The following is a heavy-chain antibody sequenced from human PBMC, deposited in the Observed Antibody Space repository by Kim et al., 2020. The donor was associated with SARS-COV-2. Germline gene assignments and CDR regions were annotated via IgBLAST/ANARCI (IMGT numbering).Heavy chain of an antibody. CDR1: GGSISSSY. J-gene: IGHJ4*02. V-gene: IGHV4-4*07. Sequence: SETLSLTCTVSGGSISSSYYSWIRQPAGKGLEWIGRIYSNGLTNHNPYLKSRVTMSVDASKSQFSLNLSSVTAADTAVYFCAKDIPLGGSGWYAGQVWGRGTLVTVS. CDR3: AKDIPLGGSGWYAGQV. D-gene: IGHD6-19*01. CDR2: IYSNGLT.